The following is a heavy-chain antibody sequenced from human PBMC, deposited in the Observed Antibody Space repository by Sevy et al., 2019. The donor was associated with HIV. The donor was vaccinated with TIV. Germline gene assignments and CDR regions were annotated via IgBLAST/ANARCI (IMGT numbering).Heavy chain of an antibody. D-gene: IGHD4-17*01. J-gene: IGHJ4*02. CDR3: ASRCHYGDYVLFDY. CDR1: GYTFTGYY. Sequence: ASVKVSCKASGYTFTGYYMHWVRQAPGQGLEWMGRINPNSGGTNYAQKFQGRVTMTRDTSISTAYMELSRLRSDDTAVYYCASRCHYGDYVLFDYWGQGTLVTVSS. CDR2: INPNSGGT. V-gene: IGHV1-2*06.